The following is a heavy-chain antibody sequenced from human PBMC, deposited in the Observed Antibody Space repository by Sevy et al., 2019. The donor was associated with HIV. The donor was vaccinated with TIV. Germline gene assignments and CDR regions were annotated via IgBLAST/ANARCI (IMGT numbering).Heavy chain of an antibody. D-gene: IGHD6-19*01. Sequence: SETLSLTCAVYGGSFSGYYWSWIRQPPGKGLEWIGEINHSGSTNYNPSLKSRVTISVDTSKNQFSLRLSSVTAAETAVYYCARGAEIAVAGTAYFDYWGQGTLVTVSS. CDR2: INHSGST. V-gene: IGHV4-34*01. CDR3: ARGAEIAVAGTAYFDY. CDR1: GGSFSGYY. J-gene: IGHJ4*02.